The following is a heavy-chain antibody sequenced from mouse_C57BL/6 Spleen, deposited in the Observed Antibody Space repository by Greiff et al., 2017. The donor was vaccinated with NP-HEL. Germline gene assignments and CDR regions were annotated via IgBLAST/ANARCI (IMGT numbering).Heavy chain of an antibody. CDR3: ARENNYYGSAWFAY. D-gene: IGHD1-1*01. Sequence: EVKVEESGGGLVKPGGSLKLSCAASGFTFSDYGMHWVRQAPEKGLEWVAYISSGSSTIYYADTVKGRFTISRDNAKNTLFLQMTSLRSEDTAMYYCARENNYYGSAWFAYWGQGTLVTVSA. J-gene: IGHJ3*01. CDR2: ISSGSSTI. CDR1: GFTFSDYG. V-gene: IGHV5-17*01.